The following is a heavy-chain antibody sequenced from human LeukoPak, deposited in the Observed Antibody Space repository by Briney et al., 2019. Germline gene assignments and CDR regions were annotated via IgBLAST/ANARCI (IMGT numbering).Heavy chain of an antibody. CDR2: INPKSGGI. D-gene: IGHD1-26*01. J-gene: IGHJ4*02. Sequence: ASARVSCMASLYTFTVSYMQCGRQAPGQGLEWMGWINPKSGGINYAQKFQGRFTMTRDTSMSTDYMELSRLRSDDKAVYYCASYQVGATINWGQGTLVTVSS. CDR1: LYTFTVSY. V-gene: IGHV1-2*02. CDR3: ASYQVGATIN.